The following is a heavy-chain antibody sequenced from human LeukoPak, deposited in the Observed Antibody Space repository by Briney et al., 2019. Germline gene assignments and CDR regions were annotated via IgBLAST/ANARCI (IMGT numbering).Heavy chain of an antibody. J-gene: IGHJ4*02. CDR2: ISHDGTT. D-gene: IGHD2/OR15-2a*01. CDR1: GGSITSDSYY. Sequence: PSETLSLTCTVSGGSITSDSYYWSWIRQHPGKGLEWIGEISHDGTTNYNPSLRSRVAMSLDGANNQFSLTLTSVTAADTAVYYCTRENRPFCPFAYWGQGVLVTVSS. V-gene: IGHV4-39*07. CDR3: TRENRPFCPFAY.